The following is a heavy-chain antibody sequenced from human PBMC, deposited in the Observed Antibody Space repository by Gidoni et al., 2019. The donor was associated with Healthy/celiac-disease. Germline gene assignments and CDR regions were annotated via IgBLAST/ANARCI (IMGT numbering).Heavy chain of an antibody. CDR1: GSSFTSYW. Sequence: EVQLVQSGAEVKKPGQSLKISCKGSGSSFTSYWIGWVRQMPGKGLEWMGCIYPGDSDTRYSPSFQGQVTISADKSISTAYLQWSSLKASDTAMYYCARLGIAAAGDTGAFDIWGQGTMVTVSS. V-gene: IGHV5-51*01. J-gene: IGHJ3*02. CDR2: IYPGDSDT. D-gene: IGHD6-13*01. CDR3: ARLGIAAAGDTGAFDI.